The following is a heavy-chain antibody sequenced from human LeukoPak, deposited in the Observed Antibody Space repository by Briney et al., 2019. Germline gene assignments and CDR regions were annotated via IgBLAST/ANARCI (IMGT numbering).Heavy chain of an antibody. CDR1: GFTFSSYA. Sequence: GGSLRLSCAASGFTFSSYAMSWFRQAPGKGLEWVGFIRSKAYGGTTEYAASVKGRFTISRDDSKSIAYLQMNSLKTEDTAVYYCTRDLAIAAAGISFDYWGQGTLVTVSS. D-gene: IGHD6-13*01. V-gene: IGHV3-49*03. CDR3: TRDLAIAAAGISFDY. J-gene: IGHJ4*02. CDR2: IRSKAYGGTT.